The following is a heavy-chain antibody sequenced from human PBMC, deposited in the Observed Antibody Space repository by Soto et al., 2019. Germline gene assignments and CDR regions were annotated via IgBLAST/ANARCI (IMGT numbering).Heavy chain of an antibody. CDR1: GFTFSSYW. Sequence: EVQLVESGGGLVQPGGSLRLSCAASGFTFSSYWMSWVRQAPGKGLEWVANIKQDGSEKYYVDSVKGRFTISRDNAKNSLYLQMNSLRAEDTAVYYCARVANSGSHRLYYYYGMDVWGQGTTVTVSS. J-gene: IGHJ6*02. D-gene: IGHD1-26*01. CDR2: IKQDGSEK. CDR3: ARVANSGSHRLYYYYGMDV. V-gene: IGHV3-7*01.